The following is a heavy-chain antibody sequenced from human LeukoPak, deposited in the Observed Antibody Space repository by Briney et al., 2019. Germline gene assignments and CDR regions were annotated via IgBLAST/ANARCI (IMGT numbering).Heavy chain of an antibody. CDR2: INPNSGGT. CDR1: GYTFTGYY. J-gene: IGHJ5*02. Sequence: ASVKVSFKASGYTFTGYYMHWVRQAPGQGLEWMGWINPNSGGTNYAQKFQGRVTMTIDTSISTAYMEMSRLTSDDTAVYYCARDFSYCSGGSCYPNYFDPWGQGTLVTVSS. CDR3: ARDFSYCSGGSCYPNYFDP. D-gene: IGHD2-15*01. V-gene: IGHV1-2*02.